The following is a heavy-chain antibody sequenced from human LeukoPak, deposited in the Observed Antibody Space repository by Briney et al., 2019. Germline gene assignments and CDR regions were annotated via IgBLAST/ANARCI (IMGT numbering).Heavy chain of an antibody. CDR3: ATDYAGTSLWYYYGLGV. V-gene: IGHV3-30*03. D-gene: IGHD4-23*01. J-gene: IGHJ6*02. CDR1: GFTFSSYG. CDR2: ISYDGSTK. Sequence: SGGSLRLSCAASGFTFSSYGIHWVRQAPGKGLEWVAFISYDGSTKYYADSVEGRFTISRDNSKNTLYVQMNSLRAEDTAVYYCATDYAGTSLWYYYGLGVWGQGTTVTVSS.